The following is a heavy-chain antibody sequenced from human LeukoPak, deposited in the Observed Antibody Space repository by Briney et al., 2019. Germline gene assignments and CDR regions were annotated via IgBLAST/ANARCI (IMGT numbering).Heavy chain of an antibody. J-gene: IGHJ6*02. D-gene: IGHD3-3*01. V-gene: IGHV3-30-3*01. CDR3: ARDRPHVLRYLEWKYGMDV. Sequence: GGSLRLSCAASGFTFSSYAMHWVRQAPGKGLEWVAVISYDGSNKYYADSVKGRFTISRDNSKNTLYLQMNSLRAEDTAVYYCARDRPHVLRYLEWKYGMDVWGQGTTVTVSS. CDR2: ISYDGSNK. CDR1: GFTFSSYA.